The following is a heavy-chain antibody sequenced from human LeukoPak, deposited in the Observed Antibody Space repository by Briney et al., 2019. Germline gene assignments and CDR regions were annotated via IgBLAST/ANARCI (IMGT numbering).Heavy chain of an antibody. CDR1: GFTFSSYS. V-gene: IGHV3-21*01. Sequence: PGGSLRLSCAASGFTFSSYSMNWVRQAPGKGLEWVSSISSSSSSYIYYADSMKGRFTISRDNAKNSLYLQMNSLRAEDTAVYYCARDWTMYSSGWLTSDGMDVWGQGTTVTVSS. J-gene: IGHJ6*02. CDR3: ARDWTMYSSGWLTSDGMDV. CDR2: ISSSSSSYI. D-gene: IGHD6-19*01.